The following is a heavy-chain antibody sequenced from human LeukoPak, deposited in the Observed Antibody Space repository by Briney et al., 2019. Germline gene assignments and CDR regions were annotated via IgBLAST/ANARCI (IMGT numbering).Heavy chain of an antibody. CDR2: IIPIFGTA. V-gene: IGHV1-69*13. D-gene: IGHD4-17*01. CDR1: GGTFSSYA. J-gene: IGHJ4*02. Sequence: SVKVSCKASGGTFSSYAISWVRQAPGQGLEWMGGIIPIFGTANYAQKFQGRVTITADESTSSAYMELSSLRSEDTAVYYCARDRGGYGDYAFDYWGQGTLVTVSS. CDR3: ARDRGGYGDYAFDY.